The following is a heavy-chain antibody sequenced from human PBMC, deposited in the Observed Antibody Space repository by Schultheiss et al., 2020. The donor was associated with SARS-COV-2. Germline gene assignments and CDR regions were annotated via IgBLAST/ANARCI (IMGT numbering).Heavy chain of an antibody. CDR1: GYTFTSYG. CDR2: ISAYNGNT. CDR3: ARDYTMVQSRYGMDV. J-gene: IGHJ6*02. V-gene: IGHV1-18*01. Sequence: ASVKVSCKASGYTFTSYGISWVRQAPGQGLEWMGWISAYNGNTNYAQKLQGRVTMTTDTSTSTAYMELMSLRSDDTAVYYCARDYTMVQSRYGMDVWGQGTTVTVSS. D-gene: IGHD3-10*01.